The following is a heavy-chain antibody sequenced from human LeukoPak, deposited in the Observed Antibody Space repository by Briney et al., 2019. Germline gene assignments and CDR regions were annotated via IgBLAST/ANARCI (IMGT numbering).Heavy chain of an antibody. CDR2: IKRKSDGETT. Sequence: GGSLRHSCAASGCTFSNAWMSWVRLAPGKGLEWVGRIKRKSDGETTDYAAPVKGRFTISRDDSKNTLHLQINSLKTEDTAVCYCTTDPYRGSYNYDYGMYVWGQGTTVTVSS. V-gene: IGHV3-15*01. J-gene: IGHJ6*02. CDR3: TTDPYRGSYNYDYGMYV. D-gene: IGHD1-26*01. CDR1: GCTFSNAW.